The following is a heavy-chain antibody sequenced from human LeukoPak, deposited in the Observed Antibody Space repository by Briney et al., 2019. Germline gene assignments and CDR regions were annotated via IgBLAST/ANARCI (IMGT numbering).Heavy chain of an antibody. J-gene: IGHJ4*02. D-gene: IGHD4-11*01. V-gene: IGHV4-59*08. CDR3: ARHGGAYSFDS. Sequence: ESGPGLVNPSATLSLTSTVPGGSISSYYWSWVRQPPGKGLEWIGCIYYIGSTNYNPSLKSRVTISVDTSKNQFSLKLSSVTAADTAVYYCARHGGAYSFDSWGQGTLVTVSS. CDR1: GGSISSYY. CDR2: IYYIGST.